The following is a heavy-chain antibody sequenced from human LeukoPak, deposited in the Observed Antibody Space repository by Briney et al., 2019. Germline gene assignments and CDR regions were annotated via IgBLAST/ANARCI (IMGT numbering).Heavy chain of an antibody. CDR2: IRYDGSNK. CDR1: GLTFSSYG. Sequence: PGGSLRLSXAASGLTFSSYGMHWVRQAPGKGLEWVAFIRYDGSNKYYADSVKGRFTISRDNSKNTLYLQMNSLRAEDTAVYYCAKNPYCSSTSCYRVYYYYYMDVWGKGTTVTVSS. V-gene: IGHV3-30*02. J-gene: IGHJ6*03. D-gene: IGHD2-2*02. CDR3: AKNPYCSSTSCYRVYYYYYMDV.